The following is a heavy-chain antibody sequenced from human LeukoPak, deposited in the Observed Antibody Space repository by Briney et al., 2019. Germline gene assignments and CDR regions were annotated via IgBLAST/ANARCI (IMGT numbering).Heavy chain of an antibody. CDR1: GGSINSYY. V-gene: IGHV4-59*01. J-gene: IGHJ3*02. D-gene: IGHD2-2*01. Sequence: KPSETLSLTCTVSGGSINSYYWSWIRQPSGKGLEWIGYISYSGRTNYNPSLKSRVTISVDTSKNQFSLKLSSVTAADTAMYYCAREPGAFDIWGQGTMVTVSS. CDR2: ISYSGRT. CDR3: AREPGAFDI.